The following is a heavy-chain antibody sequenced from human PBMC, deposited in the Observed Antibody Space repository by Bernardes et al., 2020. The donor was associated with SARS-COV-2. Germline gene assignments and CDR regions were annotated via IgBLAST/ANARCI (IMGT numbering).Heavy chain of an antibody. CDR3: ARDYSYQYSYGQSYYYYYYGMDV. CDR2: IKQDGSEK. J-gene: IGHJ6*02. CDR1: GFTFSSYW. V-gene: IGHV3-7*01. Sequence: GGSLRLSCAASGFTFSSYWMSWVRQAPGKGLEWVANIKQDGSEKYYVDSVKGRFTISRDNDKNSLYLQMNSLRDEDTAVYYCARDYSYQYSYGQSYYYYYYGMDVWGQGTTVTVSS. D-gene: IGHD5-18*01.